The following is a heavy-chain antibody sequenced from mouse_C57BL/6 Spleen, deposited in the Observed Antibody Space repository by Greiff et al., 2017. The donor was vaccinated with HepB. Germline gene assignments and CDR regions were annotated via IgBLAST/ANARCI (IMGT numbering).Heavy chain of an antibody. D-gene: IGHD2-4*01. CDR2: IWTGGGT. V-gene: IGHV2-9-1*01. CDR1: GFSLTSYA. Sequence: VKVEESGPGLVAPSQSLSITCTVSGFSLTSYAISWVRQPPGKGLEWLGVIWTGGGTNYNSALKSRLSISKDNSKSQVFLKMNSLQTDDTARYYCARAGDDYDSYYAMDYWGQGTSVTVSS. J-gene: IGHJ4*01. CDR3: ARAGDDYDSYYAMDY.